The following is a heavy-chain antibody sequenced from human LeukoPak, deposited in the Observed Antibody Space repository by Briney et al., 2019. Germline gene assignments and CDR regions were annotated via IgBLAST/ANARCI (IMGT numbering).Heavy chain of an antibody. CDR3: ARLKAVAGKYYFDY. V-gene: IGHV4-34*01. CDR1: GGSFSGYY. CDR2: INHSGST. D-gene: IGHD6-19*01. J-gene: IGHJ4*02. Sequence: PSETLSLTCAVYGGSFSGYYWSWIRQPPGKGLEWIGEINHSGSTNYNPSLKSRVTISVDTSKNQFSLKLSSVTAADTAVYYCARLKAVAGKYYFDYWGQGTLVTVSS.